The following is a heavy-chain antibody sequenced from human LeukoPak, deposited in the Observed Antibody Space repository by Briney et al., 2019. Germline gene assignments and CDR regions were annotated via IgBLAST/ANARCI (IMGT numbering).Heavy chain of an antibody. V-gene: IGHV3-23*01. CDR2: IYENGGTT. J-gene: IGHJ4*02. CDR1: GFTFRSHA. Sequence: GSLRLFCVGSGFTFRSHAMSCVRQAPEKGLEFVSGIYENGGTTYYADSVKGRFSISRDNSKNTLYLQMDSLRGEDTAVYYCAKDFRIGYSAHFDYWGQGALVTVSS. D-gene: IGHD2-21*01. CDR3: AKDFRIGYSAHFDY.